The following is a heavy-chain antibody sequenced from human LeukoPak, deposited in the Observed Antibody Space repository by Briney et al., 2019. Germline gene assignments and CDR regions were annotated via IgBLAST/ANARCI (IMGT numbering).Heavy chain of an antibody. D-gene: IGHD6-13*01. CDR2: IIIGGGGT. V-gene: IGHV3-23*01. CDR1: GFDLTTYA. Sequence: GGSLRLSCAASGFDLTTYAMTWVRPAPAKGLEWVSSIIIGGGGTYYADSVKGRFTISRDNSENTLHLQMNNLRVEDTARYFCARCMVLSQGWCNWFDPWGQGTLVTVSS. CDR3: ARCMVLSQGWCNWFDP. J-gene: IGHJ5*02.